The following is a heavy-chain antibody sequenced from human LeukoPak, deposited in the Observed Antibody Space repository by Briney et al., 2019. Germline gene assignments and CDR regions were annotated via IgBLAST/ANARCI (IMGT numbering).Heavy chain of an antibody. D-gene: IGHD2-15*01. CDR2: MNPNSGNT. V-gene: IGHV1-8*02. CDR3: ARIGIVVVEAATRHQHYYGMDV. CDR1: GGTFSSYA. Sequence: ASVKVSCKASGGTFSSYAISWVRQAPGQGLEWMGWMNPNSGNTGYAERFQDRVTMTRNTSINTAYMELSSLRSEDTAVYYCARIGIVVVEAATRHQHYYGMDVWGQGTTVTVSS. J-gene: IGHJ6*02.